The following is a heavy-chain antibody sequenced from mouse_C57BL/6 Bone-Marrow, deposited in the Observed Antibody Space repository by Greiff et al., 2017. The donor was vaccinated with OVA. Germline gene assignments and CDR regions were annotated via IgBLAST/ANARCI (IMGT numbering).Heavy chain of an antibody. CDR2: IYPGDGDT. CDR1: GYAFSSSW. V-gene: IGHV1-82*01. CDR3: AREGFYCDYFYYAMDY. D-gene: IGHD2-4*01. Sequence: QVQLQQSGPELVKPGASVKISCKASGYAFSSSWMNWVKQRPGKGLEWIGRIYPGDGDTNYNGKFKGKATLTADKSSSTAYMQLSSLTSEDSAVYFCAREGFYCDYFYYAMDYWGQGTSVTVSS. J-gene: IGHJ4*01.